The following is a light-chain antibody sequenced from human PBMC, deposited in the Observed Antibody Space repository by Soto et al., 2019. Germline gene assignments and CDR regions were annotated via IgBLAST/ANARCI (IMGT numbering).Light chain of an antibody. CDR2: RND. CDR1: SSNIGSNF. J-gene: IGLJ2*01. Sequence: QSVLTQAPSASGTPGQRVTISCSGSSSNIGSNFVYWYQKFPGTAPKVLIYRNDQRPSGVPDRFSGSKSGTSASLAISVLRSEDESDYYCAVWDDSLNGSVAFGGGTKLTVL. V-gene: IGLV1-47*01. CDR3: AVWDDSLNGSVA.